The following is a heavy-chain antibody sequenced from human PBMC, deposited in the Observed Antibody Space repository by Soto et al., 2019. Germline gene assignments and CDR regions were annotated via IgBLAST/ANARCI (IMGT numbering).Heavy chain of an antibody. D-gene: IGHD1-26*01. CDR3: VRIGGGSPRDY. CDR2: ISSSSSTI. Sequence: DVQLVESGGGLVRPGGSLRLSCAASGFTFNIYSMNWVRQAPGKGLEGVSYISSSSSTIYYADSGKGRFTISRDNAKNSLYLQMNSLRAEDTAVYYCVRIGGGSPRDYWGQGTLVTVSS. J-gene: IGHJ4*02. CDR1: GFTFNIYS. V-gene: IGHV3-48*01.